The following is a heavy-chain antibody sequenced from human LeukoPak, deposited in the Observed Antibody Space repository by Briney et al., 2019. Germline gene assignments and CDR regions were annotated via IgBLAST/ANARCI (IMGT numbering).Heavy chain of an antibody. CDR1: GFTFSSYW. CDR2: IKQDGSEK. V-gene: IGHV3-7*01. J-gene: IGHJ4*02. Sequence: GGSLRLSCAASGFTFSSYWMSWVRQAPGKGLEWVANIKQDGSEKYYVDSVKGRFTISRDNSKNTLYLQMNSLRAEDTAVYYCAKDLWDYGGKKGFWDYWGQGTLVTVSS. D-gene: IGHD4-23*01. CDR3: AKDLWDYGGKKGFWDY.